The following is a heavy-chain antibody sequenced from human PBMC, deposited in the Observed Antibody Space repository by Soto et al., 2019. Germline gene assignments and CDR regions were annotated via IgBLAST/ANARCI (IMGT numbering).Heavy chain of an antibody. V-gene: IGHV3-23*01. CDR2: ISGSGGST. Sequence: GGSLRLSCAASGFTFSSYAMSWVRQAPGKGLEWVSAISGSGGSTYYADSVKGRFTISRDNSKNTLYLQMNSLRAEDTAVYYCAKDVFGGRIVGSYFDYWGQGTLVTVSS. J-gene: IGHJ4*02. D-gene: IGHD1-26*01. CDR1: GFTFSSYA. CDR3: AKDVFGGRIVGSYFDY.